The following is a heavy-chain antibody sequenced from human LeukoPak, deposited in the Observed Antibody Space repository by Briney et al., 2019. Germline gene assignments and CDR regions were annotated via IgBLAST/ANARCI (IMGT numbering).Heavy chain of an antibody. CDR3: AKESRDGYNPFDY. J-gene: IGHJ4*02. V-gene: IGHV3-23*01. D-gene: IGHD5-24*01. Sequence: GGTLRLSCAASGFTFSSYGMSWVRQAPGKGLEWVSAISGSGGSTYYADSVKGRFTISRDNSKNTLYLQMNSLRAEDTAVYYCAKESRDGYNPFDYWGQGTLVTVSS. CDR2: ISGSGGST. CDR1: GFTFSSYG.